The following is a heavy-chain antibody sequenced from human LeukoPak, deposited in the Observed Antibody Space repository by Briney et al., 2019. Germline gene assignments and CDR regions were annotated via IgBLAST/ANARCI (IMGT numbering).Heavy chain of an antibody. J-gene: IGHJ5*02. CDR2: INPNSGDT. CDR3: ARGPLEYCSGGTCYSGRNWFDP. V-gene: IGHV1-2*02. D-gene: IGHD2-15*01. Sequence: LRASVKVSCKASGYTFTSYGISWVRQAPGQGLEWMGWINPNSGDTNYAQKFQGRVTMTRDTSISTVYMELRRLRYDDTAAYYCARGPLEYCSGGTCYSGRNWFDPWGQGTLVTVSS. CDR1: GYTFTSYG.